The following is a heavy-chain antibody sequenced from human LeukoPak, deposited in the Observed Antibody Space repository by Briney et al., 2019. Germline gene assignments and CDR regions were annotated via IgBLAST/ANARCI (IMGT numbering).Heavy chain of an antibody. Sequence: PGGSLRLPCAASGFTVSNTYMSWVRQAPGKGLEWVSAIYSEGSTYYLDSVRGRFTISRDSCNNTLYLQMNSLRADDTAVYYCARLHRRQFTSFDYWGQGTLITVS. CDR3: ARLHRRQFTSFDY. CDR1: GFTVSNTY. J-gene: IGHJ4*02. D-gene: IGHD4-11*01. V-gene: IGHV3-53*01. CDR2: IYSEGST.